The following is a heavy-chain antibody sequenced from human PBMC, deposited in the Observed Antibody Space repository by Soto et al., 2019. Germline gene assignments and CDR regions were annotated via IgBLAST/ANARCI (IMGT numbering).Heavy chain of an antibody. V-gene: IGHV1-69*06. Sequence: QVLLLQSGSEVKKAGSSVKVSCKASGDAFKSYAIHWVRQAPGQGLEYMGRIIPSYDRTKYAQKFQGRLTLTADMYTRIVYMELSSLRSEDTAVYYCAREPTNDYGDDTVDYWGPGTKVIVSS. J-gene: IGHJ4*02. D-gene: IGHD4-17*01. CDR2: IIPSYDRT. CDR1: GDAFKSYA. CDR3: AREPTNDYGDDTVDY.